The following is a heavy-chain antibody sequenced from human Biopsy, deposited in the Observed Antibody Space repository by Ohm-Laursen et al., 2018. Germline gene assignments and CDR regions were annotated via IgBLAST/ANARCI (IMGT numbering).Heavy chain of an antibody. CDR2: IYYTGST. CDR1: GGFISSSSYY. Sequence: GTLSLTCTVSGGFISSSSYYWSWIRQPPGKGLEWIGYIYYTGSTNYNPSLKSRVTTSVDTSMNHLSLRLTSVTAAATAVYYCARHAPSYSGSYWRYFDLWGRGTLVTVSS. V-gene: IGHV4-61*03. CDR3: ARHAPSYSGSYWRYFDL. D-gene: IGHD1-26*01. J-gene: IGHJ2*01.